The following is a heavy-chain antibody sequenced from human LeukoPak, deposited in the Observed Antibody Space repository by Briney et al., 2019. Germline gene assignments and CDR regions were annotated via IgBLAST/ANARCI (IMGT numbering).Heavy chain of an antibody. CDR1: GGTFSSYA. D-gene: IGHD2-2*01. CDR2: IIPILGIA. J-gene: IGHJ4*02. V-gene: IGHV1-69*04. Sequence: SVKASCKASGGTFSSYAISWVRQAPGQGLEWMGRIIPILGIANYAQKFQGRVTITADKSTSTAYMELSSLRSEDTAVYYCARDCCSSTSCYYDYWGQGTLVTVSS. CDR3: ARDCCSSTSCYYDY.